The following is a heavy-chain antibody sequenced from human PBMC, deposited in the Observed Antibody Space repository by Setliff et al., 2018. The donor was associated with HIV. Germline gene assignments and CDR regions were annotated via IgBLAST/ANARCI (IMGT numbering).Heavy chain of an antibody. Sequence: SVKVSCKASGGTFSSYAISWVRQAPGQGLEWMGGIIPIFGTANYAQKFQGRVTITADESTSTAYMELSSLRSEDTAVYYCAPIDPFPHDYSNSSFVYWGQGTLVTVSS. D-gene: IGHD4-4*01. V-gene: IGHV1-69*13. CDR3: APIDPFPHDYSNSSFVY. CDR1: GGTFSSYA. J-gene: IGHJ4*02. CDR2: IIPIFGTA.